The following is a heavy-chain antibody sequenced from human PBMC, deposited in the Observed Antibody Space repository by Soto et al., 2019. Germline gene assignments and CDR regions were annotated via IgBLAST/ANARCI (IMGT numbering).Heavy chain of an antibody. CDR3: ARPCSGGTCSFDY. V-gene: IGHV3-66*01. D-gene: IGHD2-15*01. Sequence: EVQLVESGGGLVQPGGSLRLSCAASGFTVSSNYMSWVRQAPGKGLEWVSVIYSGGSTYYADSVKGRFTISRDNSEKTLYLQMNSLRAEDTAVYYCARPCSGGTCSFDYWGQGTLVTVSS. CDR1: GFTVSSNY. J-gene: IGHJ4*02. CDR2: IYSGGST.